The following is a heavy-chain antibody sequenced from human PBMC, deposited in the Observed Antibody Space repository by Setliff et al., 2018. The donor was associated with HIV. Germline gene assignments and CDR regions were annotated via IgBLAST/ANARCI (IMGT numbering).Heavy chain of an antibody. CDR2: IKSKTDGETE. CDR3: TTAVAQNWYGSGNENY. Sequence: GGSLRLSCAASGFTFTNAWMSWVRQAPGKGLEWIGRIKSKTDGETEDYAAPVKGRFTISRDDSRSTLYLQMNSLITEDTALYYCTTAVAQNWYGSGNENYWGQGTLVTVSS. D-gene: IGHD3-10*01. J-gene: IGHJ4*02. CDR1: GFTFTNAW. V-gene: IGHV3-15*01.